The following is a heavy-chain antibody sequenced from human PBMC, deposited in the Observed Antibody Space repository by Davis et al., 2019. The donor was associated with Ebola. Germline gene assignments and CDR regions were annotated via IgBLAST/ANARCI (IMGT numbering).Heavy chain of an antibody. CDR3: AKDMGRGVGATDFDY. V-gene: IGHV3-9*01. Sequence: SLKISCAASGFSFSSYWMSWVRQAPGKGLEWVSGISWNSGSIGYADSVKGRFTISRDNAKNSLYLQMNSLRAEDTALYYCAKDMGRGVGATDFDYWGQGTLVTVSS. CDR1: GFSFSSYW. J-gene: IGHJ4*02. D-gene: IGHD1-26*01. CDR2: ISWNSGSI.